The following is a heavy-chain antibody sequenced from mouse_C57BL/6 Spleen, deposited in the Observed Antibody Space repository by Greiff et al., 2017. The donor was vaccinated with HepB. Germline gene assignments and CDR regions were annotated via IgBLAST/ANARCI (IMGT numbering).Heavy chain of an antibody. J-gene: IGHJ4*01. Sequence: EVQLVESGGGLVQPGGSLSLSCAASGFTFTDYYMSWVRQPPGKALEWLGFIRNKANGYTTEYSASVKGRFTISRDNSQSILYLQMNALRAEDSATYYCARVYYRNAMDYWGQGTSVTVSS. V-gene: IGHV7-3*01. CDR1: GFTFTDYY. D-gene: IGHD2-14*01. CDR3: ARVYYRNAMDY. CDR2: IRNKANGYTT.